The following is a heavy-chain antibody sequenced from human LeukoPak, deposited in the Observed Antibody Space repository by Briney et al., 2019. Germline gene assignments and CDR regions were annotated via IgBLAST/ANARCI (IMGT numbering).Heavy chain of an antibody. CDR1: GGSISSYY. J-gene: IGHJ4*02. D-gene: IGHD2-2*01. CDR3: ARGRKHQLLYYFDY. Sequence: SETLSLTCTVSGGSISSYYWSWIRQPAGKGLEWIGRIYTSGSTNYNPSLKSRVTMSVDTSKNQFSLKLSSVTAADTAVYYCARGRKHQLLYYFDYWGQGTLVTVSS. V-gene: IGHV4-4*07. CDR2: IYTSGST.